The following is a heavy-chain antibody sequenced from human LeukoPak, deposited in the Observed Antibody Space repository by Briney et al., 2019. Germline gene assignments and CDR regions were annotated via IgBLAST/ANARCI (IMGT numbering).Heavy chain of an antibody. CDR1: GGSISTAHW. J-gene: IGHJ4*01. Sequence: PSGTLSLTCAVSGGSISTAHWWNWVRQSPGKGLEWIGEIYHRGNSNYNPSLKSRVSISVDTSRNQFSLKVTSLTAPDTAVYYCARAFHPTDFAFGRASYYFDLWGQGTLVTVSS. CDR3: ARAFHPTDFAFGRASYYFDL. CDR2: IYHRGNS. D-gene: IGHD3-16*01. V-gene: IGHV4-4*02.